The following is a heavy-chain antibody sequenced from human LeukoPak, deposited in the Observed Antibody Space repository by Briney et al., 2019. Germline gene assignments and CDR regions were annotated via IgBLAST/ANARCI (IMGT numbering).Heavy chain of an antibody. Sequence: GGSLRLSCAASGFTFSSYSMNWVRQAPGKGLEWVSGISGNGGSTYYADSVKGRFTISRDNSKNTLYLQMNSLRAEDTAVYYCAKRSRRLTIVRGVPREDVWGQGTTVTVSS. CDR2: ISGNGGST. J-gene: IGHJ6*02. CDR3: AKRSRRLTIVRGVPREDV. CDR1: GFTFSSYS. D-gene: IGHD3-10*01. V-gene: IGHV3-23*01.